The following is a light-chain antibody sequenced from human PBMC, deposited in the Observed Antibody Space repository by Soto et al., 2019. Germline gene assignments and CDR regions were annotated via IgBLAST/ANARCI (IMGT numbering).Light chain of an antibody. Sequence: QSVLTHPPSASGTPGHRVTISCSGGSSNIGSNTVNWYQHLPGAAPKLLIYGNDQRPSGVPDRFSGSKSGTSVFLAISGLQSEDEADYYCTAWDDSLRAVLFGGGTKLTVL. J-gene: IGLJ2*01. CDR3: TAWDDSLRAVL. V-gene: IGLV1-44*01. CDR2: GND. CDR1: SSNIGSNT.